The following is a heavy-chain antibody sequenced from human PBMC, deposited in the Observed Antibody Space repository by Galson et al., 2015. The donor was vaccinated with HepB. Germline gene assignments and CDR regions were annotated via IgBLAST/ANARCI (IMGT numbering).Heavy chain of an antibody. D-gene: IGHD3-16*01. CDR1: GFSISRYW. Sequence: SLRLSCAGAGFSISRYWMTWVRQSPEKGLEWVGNIGQDGVEKYLIDSVKGRFIISRDNAKNSLYLQMNSLRVEDTAVYYCARDRRDEDIRQDYDAYDVWGRGTTVTVTS. CDR3: ARDRRDEDIRQDYDAYDV. J-gene: IGHJ3*01. CDR2: IGQDGVEK. V-gene: IGHV3-7*01.